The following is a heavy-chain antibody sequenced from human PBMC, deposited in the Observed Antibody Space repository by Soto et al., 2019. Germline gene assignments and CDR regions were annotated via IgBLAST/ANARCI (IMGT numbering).Heavy chain of an antibody. D-gene: IGHD3-9*01. V-gene: IGHV3-23*01. Sequence: EVQLLESGGGSVQPGGSLRLSCAASGFTFSSYAMSWVRQAPGKGLEWVSGIGGSGSSTFYADSVKGRFTISRDNSKNTLYLQMNSLRAEDMAVYHCAKVSTGYYYYFDSWGRGTLVTVSS. CDR3: AKVSTGYYYYFDS. CDR1: GFTFSSYA. J-gene: IGHJ4*02. CDR2: IGGSGSST.